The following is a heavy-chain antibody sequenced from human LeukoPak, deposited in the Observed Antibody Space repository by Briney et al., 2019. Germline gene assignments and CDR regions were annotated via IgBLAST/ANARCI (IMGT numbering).Heavy chain of an antibody. J-gene: IGHJ4*02. V-gene: IGHV4-30-2*01. D-gene: IGHD2-21*01. Sequence: PSETLSLTCAVSGGSISSGGYSWSWIRQPPGKGLEWIGYIYHSGSTYYNPSLKSRVTISVDRSKNQFSLKLSSVTAAATALYYCARVGSGVAFDYWGQGTLVTVSS. CDR3: ARVGSGVAFDY. CDR2: IYHSGST. CDR1: GGSISSGGYS.